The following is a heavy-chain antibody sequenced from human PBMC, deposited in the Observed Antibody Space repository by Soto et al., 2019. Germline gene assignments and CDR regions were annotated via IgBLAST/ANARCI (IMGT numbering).Heavy chain of an antibody. Sequence: ASVKVSCKASGYTFTSYGISWVRQAPGQGLEWMGWISAYNGNTNYAQKLQGRVTMTTDTSTSTAYMELRSLRSDDTAVYYCARVVGGYCSSTSCPTWFDPGGQGTLVTVS. CDR3: ARVVGGYCSSTSCPTWFDP. CDR1: GYTFTSYG. CDR2: ISAYNGNT. V-gene: IGHV1-18*01. D-gene: IGHD2-2*01. J-gene: IGHJ5*02.